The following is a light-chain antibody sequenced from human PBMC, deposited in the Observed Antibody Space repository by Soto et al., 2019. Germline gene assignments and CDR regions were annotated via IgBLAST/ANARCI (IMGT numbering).Light chain of an antibody. Sequence: QSVLTQPRSVSGSPGQSVTISCTGISGDVGLYDYVSWYQHHPGKAPKLMIYDVTKRPSGVPDRFSGSKSGNTASLTISGLQAEDEADYYCCSYAGSYTFYVFGTGTKVTVL. CDR1: SGDVGLYDY. CDR3: CSYAGSYTFYV. V-gene: IGLV2-11*01. CDR2: DVT. J-gene: IGLJ1*01.